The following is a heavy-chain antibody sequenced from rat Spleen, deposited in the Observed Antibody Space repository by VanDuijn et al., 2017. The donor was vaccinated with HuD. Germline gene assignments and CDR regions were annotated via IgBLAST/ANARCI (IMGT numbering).Heavy chain of an antibody. V-gene: IGHV5-29*01. CDR2: ISNDGTNT. CDR1: GFTFSDYA. CDR3: ARQRAAIYPDYFAY. Sequence: EVQLVESGGGLVQPGNSLKLSCAASGFTFSDYAMAWVRQAPTKGLEWVATISNDGTNTYYRDSVKGRFTISRDNAKNTLYLQMDSLRSEDTATYYCARQRAAIYPDYFAYWGQGVMVTVSS. J-gene: IGHJ2*01. D-gene: IGHD1-2*01.